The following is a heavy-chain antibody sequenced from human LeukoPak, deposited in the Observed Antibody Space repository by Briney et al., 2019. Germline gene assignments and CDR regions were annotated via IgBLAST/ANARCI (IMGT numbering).Heavy chain of an antibody. J-gene: IGHJ4*02. CDR2: IYYSGST. Sequence: SETLSLTCTVSGGSISGYYWSWIRQPPGKGLEWIGYIYYSGSTNYNPSLKSRVTISVDTSKNQFSLKLSSVTAADTAVYYCARDDYGGNFDYWGQGTLVTVSS. CDR1: GGSISGYY. V-gene: IGHV4-59*01. D-gene: IGHD4-23*01. CDR3: ARDDYGGNFDY.